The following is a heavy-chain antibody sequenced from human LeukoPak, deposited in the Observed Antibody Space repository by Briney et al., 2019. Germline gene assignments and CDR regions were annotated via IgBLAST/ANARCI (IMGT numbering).Heavy chain of an antibody. Sequence: GGSLRLSCAASGFTFSSYAMSWVRQAPGKGLEWVSTINGGGVNTHYADSVGGRFTISKDNSKNTLFLQMNSLRDEDTAVYYCAKDLYSNYGPADYWGQGNLVTVSS. V-gene: IGHV3-23*01. CDR2: INGGGVNT. J-gene: IGHJ4*02. CDR1: GFTFSSYA. D-gene: IGHD4-11*01. CDR3: AKDLYSNYGPADY.